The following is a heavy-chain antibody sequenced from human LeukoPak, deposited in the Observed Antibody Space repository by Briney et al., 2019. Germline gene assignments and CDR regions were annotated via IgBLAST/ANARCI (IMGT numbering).Heavy chain of an antibody. V-gene: IGHV3-21*01. J-gene: IGHJ3*02. CDR3: ARGYYDFWSGYLFYDAFDI. CDR2: ISSSSSYI. CDR1: GFTFSSYS. D-gene: IGHD3-3*01. Sequence: KPGGSLRLSCAASGFTFSSYSMNWVRQAPGKGLEWVSSISSSSSYIYYADSVKGRFTISRDNAKNSLYLQMNSLRAEDTAVYYCARGYYDFWSGYLFYDAFDIWGQGTMVTVSS.